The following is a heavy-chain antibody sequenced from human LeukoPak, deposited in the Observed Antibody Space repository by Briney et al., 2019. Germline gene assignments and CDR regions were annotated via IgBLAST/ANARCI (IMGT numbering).Heavy chain of an antibody. Sequence: GGSLRLSCAASGFTFSSYSMNWVRQAPGKGLEWVSYISSSSSTIYYADSVKGRFTISRDDAKNSLSLQMNSLRDEDTAVYYCVRDHIYAFDIWGRGTTVTVSS. D-gene: IGHD2-21*01. V-gene: IGHV3-48*02. CDR1: GFTFSSYS. J-gene: IGHJ3*02. CDR3: VRDHIYAFDI. CDR2: ISSSSSTI.